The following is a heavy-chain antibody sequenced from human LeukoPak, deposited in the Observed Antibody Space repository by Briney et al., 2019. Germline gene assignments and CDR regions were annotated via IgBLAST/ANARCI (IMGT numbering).Heavy chain of an antibody. CDR2: INPNSGGT. D-gene: IGHD6-6*01. Sequence: ASVKVSCKASGYTFTGYYMHWVRQAPGQGLEWMGRINPNSGGTNYAQKFQGRVTMTRDTSISTAYMELSRLRSDDTAVYYCARVWQLVSPTPMGYWGQGTLVTASS. J-gene: IGHJ4*02. CDR3: ARVWQLVSPTPMGY. CDR1: GYTFTGYY. V-gene: IGHV1-2*06.